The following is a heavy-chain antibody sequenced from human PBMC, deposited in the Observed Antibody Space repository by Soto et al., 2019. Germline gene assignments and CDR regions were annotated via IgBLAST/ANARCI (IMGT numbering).Heavy chain of an antibody. CDR1: GGSFSSGDYY. CDR3: ARIHFGDEPSYYYYGMDV. CDR2: IYYTGST. D-gene: IGHD4-17*01. J-gene: IGHJ6*02. Sequence: SETLSLTCTVSGGSFSSGDYYWGWVRQPPGKGLEWIGYIYYTGSTFNNPSLKSRVSISIDTSKTQFSLKLSSVTAADTAVYYCARIHFGDEPSYYYYGMDVWGQGTTVTVSS. V-gene: IGHV4-30-4*01.